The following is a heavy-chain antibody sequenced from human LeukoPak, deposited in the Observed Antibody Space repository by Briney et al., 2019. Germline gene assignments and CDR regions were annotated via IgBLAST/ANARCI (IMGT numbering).Heavy chain of an antibody. D-gene: IGHD4-17*01. CDR3: ARDLMTTVTIRYFDY. Sequence: AESLCLSCTVSGCSISSYDRRWIRQPAGKGLEWVGGIYTSGSNNYNPSLKSRVTISVDTSKNQFSLKLSSVTAADTAVYYCARDLMTTVTIRYFDYWGQGTLVTVSS. CDR2: IYTSGSN. CDR1: GCSISSYD. J-gene: IGHJ4*02. V-gene: IGHV4-4*07.